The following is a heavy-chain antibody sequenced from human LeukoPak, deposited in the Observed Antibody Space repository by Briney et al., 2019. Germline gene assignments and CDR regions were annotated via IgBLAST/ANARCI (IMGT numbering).Heavy chain of an antibody. D-gene: IGHD2-2*02. CDR3: ASYCSSTRCYSNDAFDI. J-gene: IGHJ3*02. V-gene: IGHV1-2*02. Sequence: ASVKLSCKASGYTFTVYYMHWVRQAPGQGLEWMGWINPNSGGTNYAQKFQGRVTMTRYTSITTAYMELSRLRSDDTAVYYCASYCSSTRCYSNDAFDIWGKGKMVTVSS. CDR2: INPNSGGT. CDR1: GYTFTVYY.